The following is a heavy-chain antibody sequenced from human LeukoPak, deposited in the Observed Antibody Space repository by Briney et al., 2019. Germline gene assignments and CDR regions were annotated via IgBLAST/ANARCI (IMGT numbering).Heavy chain of an antibody. CDR1: GFTFDDYA. Sequence: GGSLRLSCAASGFTFDDYAMHWVRQAPGKGLEWVSGISWNSGSIGYADSVKGRFTISRDNAKNSLYLQMNSLRAEDTAVYYCASNRYYGSGSYYYWGQGTLVTVSS. J-gene: IGHJ4*02. V-gene: IGHV3-9*01. CDR2: ISWNSGSI. CDR3: ASNRYYGSGSYYY. D-gene: IGHD3-10*01.